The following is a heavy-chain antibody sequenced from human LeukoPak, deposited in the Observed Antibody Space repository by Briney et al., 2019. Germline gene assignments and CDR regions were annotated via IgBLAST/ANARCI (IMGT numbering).Heavy chain of an antibody. CDR1: GYTFTSYG. CDR3: ARDTSGYDYDAIDY. Sequence: ASVKVSCKASGYTFTSYGISWVRQAPGQGLEWMGWISAYNGNTNYAQKLQGRVIMTIDTSTSTAYMELRSLRSDDTAVYYCARDTSGYDYDAIDYWGQGTLVTVSS. V-gene: IGHV1-18*01. J-gene: IGHJ4*02. CDR2: ISAYNGNT. D-gene: IGHD5-12*01.